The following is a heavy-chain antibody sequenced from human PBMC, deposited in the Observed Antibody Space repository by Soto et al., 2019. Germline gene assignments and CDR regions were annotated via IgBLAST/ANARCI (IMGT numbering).Heavy chain of an antibody. CDR3: ARYSIVGAPGDFDY. J-gene: IGHJ4*02. CDR2: IYPGDSDT. D-gene: IGHD1-26*01. CDR1: GYSFTIYC. Sequence: PGESLKISCKGSGYSFTIYCIAWVRQMPGKGLEWMGIIYPGDSDTRYSPSFQGQVAISADKSISTAYLQWSSLKASDTAMYYCARYSIVGAPGDFDYWGQGTLVTVSS. V-gene: IGHV5-51*01.